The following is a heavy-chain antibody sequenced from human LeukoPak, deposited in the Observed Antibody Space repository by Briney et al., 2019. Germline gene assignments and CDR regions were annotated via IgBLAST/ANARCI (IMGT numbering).Heavy chain of an antibody. CDR1: GFTFSSYA. Sequence: GGSLRLSCAASGFTFSSYAMHWVRQAPGEGLEYVSAITSNGGNTYYAKSVKGRFTISRDNSKNTLYLQMGSLRAEDMAVYYCARATPTGYYDYWGQGTLVTVSS. V-gene: IGHV3-64*01. D-gene: IGHD3-9*01. CDR2: ITSNGGNT. J-gene: IGHJ4*02. CDR3: ARATPTGYYDY.